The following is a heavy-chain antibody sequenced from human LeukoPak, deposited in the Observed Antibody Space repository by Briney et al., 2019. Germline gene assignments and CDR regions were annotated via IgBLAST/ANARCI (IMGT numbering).Heavy chain of an antibody. CDR1: GGSISSYY. V-gene: IGHV4-59*01. CDR2: IYYSGST. CDR3: ARDHGVSSGLGLDY. J-gene: IGHJ4*02. D-gene: IGHD6-19*01. Sequence: SETLSLTCTVSGGSISSYYWSWIRQPPGKGLEWIGYIYYSGSTNYNPSLKSRVTISADTSKNQFSLKLSSVTAADTAVYYCARDHGVSSGLGLDYWGQGTLVTVSS.